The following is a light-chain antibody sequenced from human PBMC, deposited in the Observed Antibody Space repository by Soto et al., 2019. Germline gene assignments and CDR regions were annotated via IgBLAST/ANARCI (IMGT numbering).Light chain of an antibody. J-gene: IGKJ4*02. CDR2: NAT. Sequence: EIQLTHNPSTLSASVGDRVTITCLCCHSMSTWVAGYQQKGAKGPKRLIYNATPLETGVPSRFRGGKSGTEFTLTISSLQPDDCATYLCLQYNCYPRTIGEGNKEEI. CDR3: LQYNCYPRT. V-gene: IGKV1-5*03. CDR1: HSMSTW.